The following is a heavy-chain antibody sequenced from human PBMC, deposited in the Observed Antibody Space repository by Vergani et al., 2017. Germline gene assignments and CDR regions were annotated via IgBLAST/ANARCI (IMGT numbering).Heavy chain of an antibody. J-gene: IGHJ3*02. CDR2: IYYSGST. CDR3: GYGSGSYSLDAFDI. CDR1: GGSISSGGYY. V-gene: IGHV4-31*03. Sequence: QLQLQESGPGLVKPSQTLSLTCTVSGGSISSGGYYWSWIRQHPGKGLEWIGYIYYSGSTYYNPSLKSRVTISVDTSKNQFSLKLSSVTAADTAVYYCGYGSGSYSLDAFDIWGQGTMVTVSS. D-gene: IGHD3-10*01.